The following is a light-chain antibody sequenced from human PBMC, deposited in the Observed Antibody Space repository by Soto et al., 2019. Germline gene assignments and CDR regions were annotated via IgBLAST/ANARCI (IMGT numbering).Light chain of an antibody. CDR2: EVT. J-gene: IGLJ1*01. V-gene: IGLV2-14*01. CDR1: SGDVGGYDY. CDR3: SSHTSGSTRV. Sequence: QSALTQPASVSGSPGQSIAISCTGTSGDVGGYDYVSWYQQHPDKAPKLMIYEVTKRPSWVSNRFSGSKSGNTASLTISGLQTEDEADYYCSSHTSGSTRVFGSGTKVTVL.